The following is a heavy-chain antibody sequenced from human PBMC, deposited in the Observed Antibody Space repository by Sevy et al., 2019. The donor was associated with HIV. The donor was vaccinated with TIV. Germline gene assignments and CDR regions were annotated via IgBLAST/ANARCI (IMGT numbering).Heavy chain of an antibody. CDR3: TKDPPVYGDFPYGMDV. CDR2: ISHDGRKK. CDR1: GFIFDYYG. Sequence: GGSLRLSCAASGFIFDYYGMHWVRQAPGKGLEWVALISHDGRKKYYADSVKGRFTISRDNSKNTLYLQMNTLRRDDTAAYFCTKDPPVYGDFPYGMDVWGQGTTVTVSS. V-gene: IGHV3-30*18. D-gene: IGHD4-17*01. J-gene: IGHJ6*02.